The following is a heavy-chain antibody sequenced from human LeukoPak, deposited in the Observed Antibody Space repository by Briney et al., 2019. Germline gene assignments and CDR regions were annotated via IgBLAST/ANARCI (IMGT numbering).Heavy chain of an antibody. Sequence: PGGSLRLSCAASGFTFCSSAMHWVRQAPGKGLEYGSAISSIGGSTYYSNSVKVRFTISRDNTKNTLYLQMGSLRAEDMAVYYCSRRPYYYYDMDVWGKGTTVTVSS. CDR1: GFTFCSSA. CDR2: ISSIGGST. J-gene: IGHJ6*03. CDR3: SRRPYYYYDMDV. V-gene: IGHV3-64*01.